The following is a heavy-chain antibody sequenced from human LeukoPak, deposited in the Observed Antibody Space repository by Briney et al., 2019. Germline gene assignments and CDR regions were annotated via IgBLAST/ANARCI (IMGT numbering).Heavy chain of an antibody. D-gene: IGHD6-13*01. J-gene: IGHJ6*02. CDR1: GFTFSSYG. CDR3: EREGGLDHSSSWYGQGNHYYYYYGMDV. V-gene: IGHV3-33*01. Sequence: PRGSLRLSCAASGFTFSSYGMHWFRQAPGKGLEWVAVIWYDGSNKYYADSVKGRFTISRDNSKNTLYLQMNSLRAEDTAVYYCEREGGLDHSSSWYGQGNHYYYYYGMDVWGQGTTVTVSS. CDR2: IWYDGSNK.